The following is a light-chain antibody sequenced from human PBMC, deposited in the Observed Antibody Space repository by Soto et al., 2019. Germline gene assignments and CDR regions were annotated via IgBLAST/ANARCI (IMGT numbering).Light chain of an antibody. J-gene: IGLJ1*01. CDR1: SSDVGTYYL. CDR3: CSYAGSSTFV. Sequence: QSALTQPASVSGSPGQSITISCTGTSSDVGTYYLVSWYQRHPGKAPKLMIYEGSKRPSGVSNRFSGSKSGNTASLTISGLQAEDEADYYCCSYAGSSTFVFGTGTKLTVL. V-gene: IGLV2-23*01. CDR2: EGS.